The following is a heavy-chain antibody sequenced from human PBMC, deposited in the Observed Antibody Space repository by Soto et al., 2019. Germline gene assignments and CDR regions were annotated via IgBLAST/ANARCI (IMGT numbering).Heavy chain of an antibody. J-gene: IGHJ6*02. CDR3: ARDQSGWLVGNYGRYV. D-gene: IGHD6-19*01. CDR2: IYSGGST. CDR1: GFAVSSNY. V-gene: IGHV3-53*01. Sequence: GGSLRLCCAASGFAVSSNYMSCVSQAPGKGLEWVSVIYSGGSTYYADSVKGRFTISRDNSKNTLYLQMNSLRAEDTAVYYCARDQSGWLVGNYGRYVWGQGTTVTVSS.